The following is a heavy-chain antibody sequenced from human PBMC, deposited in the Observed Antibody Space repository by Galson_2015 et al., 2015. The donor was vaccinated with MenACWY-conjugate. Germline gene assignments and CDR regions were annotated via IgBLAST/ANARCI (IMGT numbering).Heavy chain of an antibody. Sequence: SLRLSCAASGFTFSSYWMSWVRQAPGRGLEWVANIKQDGSEKYYVDSVKGRFTISRDNAKNSLYLQMNSLRAEDTAVYYCVRESGYYDSSALGRYWGQGTLVTVSS. CDR2: IKQDGSEK. D-gene: IGHD3-22*01. J-gene: IGHJ4*02. CDR3: VRESGYYDSSALGRY. V-gene: IGHV3-7*03. CDR1: GFTFSSYW.